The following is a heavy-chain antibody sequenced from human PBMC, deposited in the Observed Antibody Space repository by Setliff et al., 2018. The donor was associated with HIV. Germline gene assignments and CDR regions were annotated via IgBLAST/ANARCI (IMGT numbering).Heavy chain of an antibody. D-gene: IGHD6-19*01. CDR1: GNTFKSLA. CDR3: ARDLRGSGWYDWVFQY. CDR2: IIPMLGTA. Sequence: SVKVSCKASGNTFKSLAFNWVRQAPGHGPEWMGGIIPMLGTATYGQNFQDRLTITADESANTVYMELTNVRYEDTAVYYCARDLRGSGWYDWVFQYWGQGTLVTVSS. V-gene: IGHV1-69*13. J-gene: IGHJ1*01.